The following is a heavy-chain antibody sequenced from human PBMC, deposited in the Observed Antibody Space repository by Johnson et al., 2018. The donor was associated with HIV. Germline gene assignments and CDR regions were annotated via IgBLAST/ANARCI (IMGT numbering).Heavy chain of an antibody. D-gene: IGHD2-2*01. CDR2: ISYDGSNK. CDR3: ARPEINCSSTSCQKAGAFDI. CDR1: GFAFSSYG. V-gene: IGHV3-30*03. Sequence: QMQLVESGGGVVQPGRSLRLSCAASGFAFSSYGMHWVRQAPGKGLEWVAIISYDGSNKYYADSVKGRFTISRDNSKNTLYLQMNSLRAEDTAVYYCARPEINCSSTSCQKAGAFDIWGQGTMVTVSS. J-gene: IGHJ3*02.